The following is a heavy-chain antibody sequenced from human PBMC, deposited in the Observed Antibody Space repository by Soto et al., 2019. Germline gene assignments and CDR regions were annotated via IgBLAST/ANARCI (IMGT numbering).Heavy chain of an antibody. D-gene: IGHD6-19*01. Sequence: PGGSLRLSCAASGFTFSSYGMHWVRQAPGKGLEWVAVITNDGSNKYYADSVKGRFTISRDNAKNSLYLQMNSLRAEDTAVYYCAIPPPYSSGWHFDYWGQGTLVTVSS. CDR3: AIPPPYSSGWHFDY. CDR2: ITNDGSNK. CDR1: GFTFSSYG. J-gene: IGHJ4*02. V-gene: IGHV3-30*03.